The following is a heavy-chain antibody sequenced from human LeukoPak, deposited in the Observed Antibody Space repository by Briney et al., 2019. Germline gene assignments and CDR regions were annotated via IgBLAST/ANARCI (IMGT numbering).Heavy chain of an antibody. CDR3: ASAKARRQYQLPYYYYYGMDV. J-gene: IGHJ6*02. V-gene: IGHV4-34*01. CDR2: INHSGST. Sequence: SETLSLTCAVYGGSFSGYYWSWIRHPPGKGLEWIGEINHSGSTNYNPSLKSRVTISVDTSKNQFSLKLSSVTAADTAVYYCASAKARRQYQLPYYYYYGMDVWGQGTTVTVSS. CDR1: GGSFSGYY. D-gene: IGHD2-2*01.